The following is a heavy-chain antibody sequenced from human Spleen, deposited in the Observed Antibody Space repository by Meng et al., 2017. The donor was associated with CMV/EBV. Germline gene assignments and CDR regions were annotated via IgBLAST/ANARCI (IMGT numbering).Heavy chain of an antibody. Sequence: SETLSLTCVVYGGSFSGYYWSWIRQPPGKGLEWIGEINHSGSTNYNPSLKSRVTISVDTSKNQFSLKLSSVTAADTAVYYCASMTTATYYFDYWGQGTLVTVSS. D-gene: IGHD4-17*01. V-gene: IGHV4-34*01. CDR1: GGSFSGYY. CDR2: INHSGST. J-gene: IGHJ4*02. CDR3: ASMTTATYYFDY.